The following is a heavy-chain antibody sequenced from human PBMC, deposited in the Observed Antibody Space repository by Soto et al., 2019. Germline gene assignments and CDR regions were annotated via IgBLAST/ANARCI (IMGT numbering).Heavy chain of an antibody. V-gene: IGHV1-69*13. CDR3: ARTGLEMATISDYYYYGMDV. CDR2: IIPIFGTA. D-gene: IGHD5-12*01. J-gene: IGHJ6*02. Sequence: SVKGSCKASGGTFSSYAISWVRQAPGQGLEWMGGIIPIFGTANYAQKFQGRVTITADESTSTAYMELSSLRSEDTAVYYCARTGLEMATISDYYYYGMDVWGQGTTVTVSS. CDR1: GGTFSSYA.